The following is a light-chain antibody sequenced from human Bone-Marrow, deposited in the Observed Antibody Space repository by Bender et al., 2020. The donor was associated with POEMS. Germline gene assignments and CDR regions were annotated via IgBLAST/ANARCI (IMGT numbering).Light chain of an antibody. CDR2: EVT. CDR3: CSYAGNSAWV. CDR1: SSDVGDYTA. Sequence: QSALTQPASVSASPGQPITISCTGTSSDVGDYTAVSWYQQHPGKAPKLMIYEVTKRPSGVPDRFSGSKSANTASLTISGLQAEDEADYYCCSYAGNSAWVFGGGTKLTVL. V-gene: IGLV2-23*02. J-gene: IGLJ3*02.